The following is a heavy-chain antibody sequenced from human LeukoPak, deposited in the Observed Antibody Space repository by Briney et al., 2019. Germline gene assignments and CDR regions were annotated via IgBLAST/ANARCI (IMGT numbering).Heavy chain of an antibody. Sequence: GGSLRLSCAASGFTFSSYAMSWVRQAPGKGLEWVSAISGSGGSTYYADSVKGRFTISRDNSKNTLYLQMNSLRAEDTAVYCRAKDGIEGATNYFDYWGQGTLVTVSS. J-gene: IGHJ4*02. D-gene: IGHD1-26*01. V-gene: IGHV3-23*01. CDR3: AKDGIEGATNYFDY. CDR2: ISGSGGST. CDR1: GFTFSSYA.